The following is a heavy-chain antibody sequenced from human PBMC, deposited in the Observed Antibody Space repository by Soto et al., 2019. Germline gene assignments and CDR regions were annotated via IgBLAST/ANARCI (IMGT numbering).Heavy chain of an antibody. CDR1: DGSISSYY. D-gene: IGHD5-12*01. CDR3: ARGRDSGLITPYYSYVMDV. V-gene: IGHV4-59*01. Sequence: SETLYLTCTVSDGSISSYYWSWIRQPPGKGLEWIGYIYYSGSTNYNPSLKSRVTISVDTSKNQFSLKLSSVTAADTAVYYCARGRDSGLITPYYSYVMDVQGPGT. CDR2: IYYSGST. J-gene: IGHJ6*02.